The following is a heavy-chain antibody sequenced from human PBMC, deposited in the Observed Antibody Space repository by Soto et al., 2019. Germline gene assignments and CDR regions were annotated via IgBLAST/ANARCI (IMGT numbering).Heavy chain of an antibody. Sequence: SETLSLTCTVSGGSISSYYWSWIRQPPGKGLEWIGYIYYSGSTNYNPSLKSRVTISVDTSKNQFSLKLSSVTAADTGVYYCASPVAAAGTHLYFYGLDAWGQGTTVTVSS. V-gene: IGHV4-59*08. D-gene: IGHD6-25*01. CDR3: ASPVAAAGTHLYFYGLDA. CDR1: GGSISSYY. J-gene: IGHJ6*01. CDR2: IYYSGST.